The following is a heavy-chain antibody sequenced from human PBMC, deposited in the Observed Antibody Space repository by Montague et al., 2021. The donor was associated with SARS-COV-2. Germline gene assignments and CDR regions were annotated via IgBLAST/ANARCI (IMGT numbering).Heavy chain of an antibody. D-gene: IGHD2-21*01. Sequence: SETLSLTCTVSGGSISSSSYYWGWIRQPPGQGLEWIGSIYYSGSTYYNPSLKSRVTVSVDTSKNQFSLKLSSVTAADTAVYYCARGGRVGTIVVVFAIPYYLDFWGQGTLVTVSS. CDR1: GGSISSSSYY. CDR2: IYYSGST. J-gene: IGHJ4*02. CDR3: ARGGRVGTIVVVFAIPYYLDF. V-gene: IGHV4-39*02.